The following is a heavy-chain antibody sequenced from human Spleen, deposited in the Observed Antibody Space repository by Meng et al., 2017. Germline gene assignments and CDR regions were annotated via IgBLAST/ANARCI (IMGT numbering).Heavy chain of an antibody. J-gene: IGHJ4*02. D-gene: IGHD4-11*01. CDR3: ARGPTTMAHDFDY. CDR2: INHSGST. V-gene: IGHV4-34*01. CDR1: GGSFSDYY. Sequence: QVQLQESGAGLLKPSGTLSLTCAVSGGSFSDYYWSWIRQPPGKGLEWIGEINHSGSTNYNPSLESRATISVDTSQNNLSLKLSSVTAADSAVYYCARGPTTMAHDFDYWGQGTLVTVSS.